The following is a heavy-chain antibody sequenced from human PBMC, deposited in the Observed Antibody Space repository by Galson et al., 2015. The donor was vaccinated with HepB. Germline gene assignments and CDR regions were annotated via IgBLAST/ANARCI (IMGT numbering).Heavy chain of an antibody. CDR1: GFTFSSYW. CDR2: INGDGSIT. Sequence: LRLSCAASGFTFSSYWMHWVRQTPGQGLVWVSRINGDGSITNYADSVKGRFTISRDNAKDTLYLQMNSLRAEDTAVYYCAENLGRWDDWGQGTLVIVSS. V-gene: IGHV3-74*01. CDR3: AENLGRWDD. J-gene: IGHJ4*02. D-gene: IGHD1-14*01.